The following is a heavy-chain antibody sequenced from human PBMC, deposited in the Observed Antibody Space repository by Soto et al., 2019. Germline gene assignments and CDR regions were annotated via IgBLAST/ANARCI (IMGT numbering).Heavy chain of an antibody. CDR3: ARDQVGATGDY. Sequence: ASVKVSCKASGCTFTSYGISWVRQAPGQGLEWVGWISAYNGNRNYAQKVQGRVTMTTDTSTNTAYMELRSLRSDDTAVYYCARDQVGATGDYWGQGTLVTVSS. V-gene: IGHV1-18*01. D-gene: IGHD1-26*01. J-gene: IGHJ4*02. CDR1: GCTFTSYG. CDR2: ISAYNGNR.